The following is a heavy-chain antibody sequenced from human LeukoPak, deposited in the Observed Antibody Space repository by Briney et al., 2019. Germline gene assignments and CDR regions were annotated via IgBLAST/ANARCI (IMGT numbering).Heavy chain of an antibody. CDR3: AKDLREREFRVVVTVACDY. D-gene: IGHD3-22*01. Sequence: GGSLRLSCAASAFTFISYAMSWVRHAPGEGREWVSGISEGVSSTYDADSVKGRFTISTDNPKNTLYLQMNSLRAEDTAVYCCAKDLREREFRVVVTVACDYWGQGTLVTASS. V-gene: IGHV3-23*01. CDR1: AFTFISYA. CDR2: ISEGVSST. J-gene: IGHJ4*02.